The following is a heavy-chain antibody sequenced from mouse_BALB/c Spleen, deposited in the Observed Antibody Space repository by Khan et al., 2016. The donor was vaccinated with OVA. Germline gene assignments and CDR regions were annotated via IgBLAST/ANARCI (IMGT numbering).Heavy chain of an antibody. CDR3: TSSTQYGNLLFDY. Sequence: QVQLQQPGAELVKPGASVKMSCKASGYTFTSYWMHWVKQRPGQGLEWIGVIDPSDSYTSYNQKFKGKATLTVDTSSSTAYMQLSSLTSEDSAVYYCTSSTQYGNLLFDYWGQGTTLTVSS. CDR2: IDPSDSYT. D-gene: IGHD2-10*02. J-gene: IGHJ2*01. V-gene: IGHV1S127*01. CDR1: GYTFTSYW.